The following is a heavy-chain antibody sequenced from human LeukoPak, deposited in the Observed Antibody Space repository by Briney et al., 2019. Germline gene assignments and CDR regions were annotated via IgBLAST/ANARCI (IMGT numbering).Heavy chain of an antibody. V-gene: IGHV1-2*02. CDR3: ARGHNSAWYGLDY. CDR2: ISPDSGGT. J-gene: IGHJ4*02. CDR1: GYTFTAYY. D-gene: IGHD6-19*01. Sequence: GASVKVSCKASGYTFTAYYVHWVRQAPGQGLQWLGWISPDSGGTNFAQKFQGRVTMTRDTSISTAYMELSSLTSDDTAVYYRARGHNSAWYGLDYWGQGTLVTVSS.